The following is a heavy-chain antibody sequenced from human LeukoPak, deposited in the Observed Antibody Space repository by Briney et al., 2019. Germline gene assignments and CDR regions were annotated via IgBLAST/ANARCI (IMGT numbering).Heavy chain of an antibody. CDR3: ARTLLVVAAPRGGYYYGMDV. J-gene: IGHJ6*02. Sequence: ASVKVSCKASGYTFTVYYMHWVRQAPGQGLEWMGWINPNSGGTNYAQKFQCRVTMTRDTSISTAYMELSRLRSDDTAVYYCARTLLVVAAPRGGYYYGMDVWGQGTTVTVSS. V-gene: IGHV1-2*02. CDR2: INPNSGGT. CDR1: GYTFTVYY. D-gene: IGHD2-15*01.